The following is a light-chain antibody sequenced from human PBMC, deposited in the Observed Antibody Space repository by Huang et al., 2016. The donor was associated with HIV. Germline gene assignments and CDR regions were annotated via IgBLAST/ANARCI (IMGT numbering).Light chain of an antibody. CDR2: GAS. J-gene: IGKJ2*01. V-gene: IGKV3-15*01. Sequence: EIVMTQFPATLSVSPGERATLSCRASQSISNNLAWYQQKPGQAPRLLIYGASTRDAGVTANFSGSGCGTEFTLTISSLQSQDFALFYCQQYNNRRRTFGQGTKLEIK. CDR1: QSISNN. CDR3: QQYNNRRRT.